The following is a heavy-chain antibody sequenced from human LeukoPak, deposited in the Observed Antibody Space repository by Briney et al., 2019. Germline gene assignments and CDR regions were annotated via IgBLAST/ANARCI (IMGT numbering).Heavy chain of an antibody. CDR1: GFTFSNAW. V-gene: IGHV3-15*01. Sequence: PGGSLRLSCAASGFTFSNAWMSWVRQAPGKGLEWVGRIKSKTDGGTTDYAAPVKGRFTISRDDSKNTLYLQMDSLKTEDTAVYYCTTGVRYSGSYGSPPFGYWGQGTLVTVSS. CDR2: IKSKTDGGTT. J-gene: IGHJ4*02. CDR3: TTGVRYSGSYGSPPFGY. D-gene: IGHD1-26*01.